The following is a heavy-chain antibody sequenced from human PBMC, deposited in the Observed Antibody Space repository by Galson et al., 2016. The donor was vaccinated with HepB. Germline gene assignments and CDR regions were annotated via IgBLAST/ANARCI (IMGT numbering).Heavy chain of an antibody. CDR3: ARGPKYYYGSGSYQFNWFDP. Sequence: SLRLSCAVSGFTFNNYVMNWVRQAPGKGLEWVSSIRSGGGSTSYADSVRGRFTISRDDSKNSLSLQMNSLGAEDTAVYYCARGPKYYYGSGSYQFNWFDPWGQGTLVTVSS. D-gene: IGHD3-10*01. J-gene: IGHJ5*02. CDR2: IRSGGGST. CDR1: GFTFNNYV. V-gene: IGHV3-23*01.